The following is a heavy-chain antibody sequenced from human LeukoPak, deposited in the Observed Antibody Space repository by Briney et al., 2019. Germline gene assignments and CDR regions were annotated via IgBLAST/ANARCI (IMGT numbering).Heavy chain of an antibody. Sequence: GGSLRLSCAASGFTFSNYWMSWVRQAPGKGLEWLANINQDGSEIYYVDSVKGRFTISRDNGKNSLYLQINSLRADDTAVYYCARDQGSMIVALTTNWYFDLWGRGTLVTVSS. CDR1: GFTFSNYW. V-gene: IGHV3-7*01. CDR2: INQDGSEI. D-gene: IGHD3-22*01. CDR3: ARDQGSMIVALTTNWYFDL. J-gene: IGHJ2*01.